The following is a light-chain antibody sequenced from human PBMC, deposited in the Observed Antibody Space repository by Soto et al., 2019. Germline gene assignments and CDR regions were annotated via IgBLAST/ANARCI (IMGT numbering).Light chain of an antibody. CDR3: QQYGSSPPLT. J-gene: IGKJ4*01. Sequence: EFALTQSPGTLSLSPGERATLSCRASQSVSNNYLAWYQQKPGQAPRILIYGASTRATGIPDRFSGSGSGTDVTLTISRLEPEDFALYYCQQYGSSPPLTFGGGTKVEIK. CDR1: QSVSNNY. CDR2: GAS. V-gene: IGKV3-20*01.